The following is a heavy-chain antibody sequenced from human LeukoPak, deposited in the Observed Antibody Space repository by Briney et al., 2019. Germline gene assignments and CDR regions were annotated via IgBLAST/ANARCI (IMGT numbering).Heavy chain of an antibody. CDR2: IYYSGST. J-gene: IGHJ4*02. D-gene: IGHD6-19*01. Sequence: KPSETLSLTCTVSGGSISSSSYYWGWIRQPPGKGLEWIGSIYYSGSTYYNPSLKSRVTISVDTSKNQFSLKLSSVTAADTAVYYCARHQWLVPDDYWGQGTLVTVSS. CDR3: ARHQWLVPDDY. CDR1: GGSISSSSYY. V-gene: IGHV4-39*01.